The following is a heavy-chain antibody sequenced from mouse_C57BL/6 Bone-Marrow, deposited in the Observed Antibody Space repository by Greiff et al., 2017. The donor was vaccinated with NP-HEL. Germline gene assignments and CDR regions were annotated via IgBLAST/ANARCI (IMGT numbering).Heavy chain of an antibody. CDR3: AREGSREGYWYFDV. CDR2: INPSNGGT. J-gene: IGHJ1*03. V-gene: IGHV1-53*01. D-gene: IGHD1-1*01. CDR1: GYTFTSYW. Sequence: QVHVKQPGTELVKPGASVKLSCKASGYTFTSYWMHWVKQRPGQGLEWIGNINPSNGGTNYNEKFKSKATLTVDKSSSTAYMQLSSLTSEDSAVYYCAREGSREGYWYFDVWGTGTTVTVSS.